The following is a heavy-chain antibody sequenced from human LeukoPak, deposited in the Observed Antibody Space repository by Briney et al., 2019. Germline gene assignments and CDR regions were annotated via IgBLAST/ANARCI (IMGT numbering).Heavy chain of an antibody. CDR3: TTDLGLDYDFWSGYYQTDY. Sequence: GGSLRLSCAASGFTSSNAWMSWVRQAPGKGLEWVGRIKSKTDGGTTDYAAPVKGRFTISRDDSKNTLYLQMNSLKTEDTAVYYCTTDLGLDYDFWSGYYQTDYWGQGTLVTVSS. CDR1: GFTSSNAW. V-gene: IGHV3-15*01. CDR2: IKSKTDGGTT. J-gene: IGHJ4*02. D-gene: IGHD3-3*01.